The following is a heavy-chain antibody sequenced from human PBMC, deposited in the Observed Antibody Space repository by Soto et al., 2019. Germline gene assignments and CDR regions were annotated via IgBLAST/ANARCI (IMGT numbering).Heavy chain of an antibody. V-gene: IGHV3-33*01. CDR1: GFTFSSYG. Sequence: QVQLVESGGGVVQPGRSLRLSCAASGFTFSSYGMHWVRQAPGKGLEWVAVMWYDGSNKYYADSVKGRFTISRDNSKNTLYLQMNSLRAEDTAVYYCARGGYYYGSGKGMDVWGQGTTVTVSS. D-gene: IGHD3-10*01. CDR3: ARGGYYYGSGKGMDV. J-gene: IGHJ6*02. CDR2: MWYDGSNK.